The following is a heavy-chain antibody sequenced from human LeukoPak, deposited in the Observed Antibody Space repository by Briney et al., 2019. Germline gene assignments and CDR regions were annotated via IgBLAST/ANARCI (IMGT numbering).Heavy chain of an antibody. CDR1: GGSISSGSYY. Sequence: PSETLSLTCTVSGGSISSGSYYWSWIRQPAGKGLEWTARIYTSGSTNYNPSLKSRVTISVAPSKSQFSLKLSSVTAADTAVYYCARDLRYCSGGSCYSRWFDPWGQGTLVTVSS. J-gene: IGHJ5*02. D-gene: IGHD2-15*01. V-gene: IGHV4-61*02. CDR3: ARDLRYCSGGSCYSRWFDP. CDR2: IYTSGST.